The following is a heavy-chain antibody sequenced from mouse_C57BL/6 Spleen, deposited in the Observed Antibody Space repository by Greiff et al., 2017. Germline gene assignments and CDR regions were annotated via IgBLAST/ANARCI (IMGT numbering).Heavy chain of an antibody. CDR3: ARDYYGHDY. CDR1: GFTFSDYG. Sequence: EVTLVESGGGLVKPGGSLKLSCAASGFTFSDYGMHWVRQAPEKGLEWVAYISSGSRTIYYADTVKGRFTISRDNAKNTLFLQMTSLRSEDTAMYYCARDYYGHDYWGQGTTLTVSS. V-gene: IGHV5-17*01. CDR2: ISSGSRTI. D-gene: IGHD2-1*01. J-gene: IGHJ2*01.